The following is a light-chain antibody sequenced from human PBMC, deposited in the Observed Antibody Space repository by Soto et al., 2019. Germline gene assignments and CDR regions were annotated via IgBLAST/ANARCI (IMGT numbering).Light chain of an antibody. V-gene: IGKV1D-12*01. Sequence: DIQMTQSPSSVSASVGDRVTITCRASQGINSWLAWYQQKPGKAPKLLIYSTSNLQSGVPSRFSGSGSGTDFTLTITSLQPEDFATYFCQQSESLPLTFGGGTKLEIK. CDR2: STS. J-gene: IGKJ4*01. CDR1: QGINSW. CDR3: QQSESLPLT.